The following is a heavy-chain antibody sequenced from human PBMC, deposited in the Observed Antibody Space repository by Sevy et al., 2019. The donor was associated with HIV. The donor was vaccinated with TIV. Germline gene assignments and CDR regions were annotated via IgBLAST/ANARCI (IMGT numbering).Heavy chain of an antibody. CDR1: GFTFDDYA. J-gene: IGHJ3*02. CDR3: AKDLHSTSGAFDI. CDR2: ISWNSGSI. Sequence: GGSLRLSCAASGFTFDDYAMHWVRQAPGKGLEWVSGISWNSGSIGYADSVKGRFTISRDNAKNSLYLQMNSLRAEDTALYYCAKDLHSTSGAFDIWGQGTMVTVSS. D-gene: IGHD7-27*01. V-gene: IGHV3-9*01.